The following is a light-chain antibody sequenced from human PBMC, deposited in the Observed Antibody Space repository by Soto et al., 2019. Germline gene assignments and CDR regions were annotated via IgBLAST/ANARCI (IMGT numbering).Light chain of an antibody. CDR1: TSDVGSYSL. CDR3: ASYTSTDTLVV. V-gene: IGLV2-14*02. Sequence: QSALTQPASVSGSPGQSITISCTGTTSDVGSYSLVSWYQQHPGKAPKLMIYDVSHRPSGVSTRFSGSKSGNTASLTLSGLQAEDEAHYYCASYTSTDTLVVFGGGTKVTVL. CDR2: DVS. J-gene: IGLJ2*01.